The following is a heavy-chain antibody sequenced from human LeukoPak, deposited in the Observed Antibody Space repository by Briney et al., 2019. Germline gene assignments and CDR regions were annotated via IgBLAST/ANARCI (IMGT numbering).Heavy chain of an antibody. CDR3: ATDSDYRFDY. CDR1: GFSFSSYW. J-gene: IGHJ4*02. Sequence: GGSLRLSCAASGFSFSSYWMSWVRQAPGNGLEWVANIKQDGSEKYYVDSMKGRFTISRDNAKNSLYLQMNSLRAEDTAVYYCATDSDYRFDYWGQGTLVTVSS. V-gene: IGHV3-7*01. D-gene: IGHD4-11*01. CDR2: IKQDGSEK.